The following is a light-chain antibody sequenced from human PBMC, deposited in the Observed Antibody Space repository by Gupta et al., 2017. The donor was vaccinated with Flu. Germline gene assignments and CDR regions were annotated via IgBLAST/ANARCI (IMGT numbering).Light chain of an antibody. CDR3: QVWDTASDHWL. J-gene: IGLJ3*02. CDR2: DDD. V-gene: IGLV3-21*01. Sequence: GGNNIGSETVHWYQQKPGQAPVLVLYDDDFRPSGIPERFSGSNSGNTATLTIRRVEAGEEADYYCQVWDTASDHWLFGAGTTLTVV. CDR1: NIGSET.